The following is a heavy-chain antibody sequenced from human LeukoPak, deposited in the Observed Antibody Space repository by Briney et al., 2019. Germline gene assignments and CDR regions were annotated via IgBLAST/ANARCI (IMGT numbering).Heavy chain of an antibody. CDR1: GYTFAGYY. CDR3: ARPIAGSSSWYVEAFAI. V-gene: IGHV1-2*02. Sequence: ASVKVSCKASGYTFAGYYMHWVRQAPGQGLEWTGWINPNSGGTDYAQKFQGRVTMTRDTSISTAYMELSRLRSDDTAVYYCARPIAGSSSWYVEAFAIWGQGTMVTVSS. J-gene: IGHJ3*02. D-gene: IGHD6-13*01. CDR2: INPNSGGT.